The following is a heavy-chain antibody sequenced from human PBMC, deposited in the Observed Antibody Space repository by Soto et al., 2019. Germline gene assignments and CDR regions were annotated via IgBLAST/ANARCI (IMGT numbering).Heavy chain of an antibody. Sequence: ASVKVSCKASGYSFTNYGITWVRQAPGQGFEWMGWISAYNGNTKYAQKLQGRVTMTTDVSTSTAYLELSSLTSEDTAVYYCAARPRNGLDPWGQGTLVTVSS. CDR1: GYSFTNYG. CDR3: AARPRNGLDP. CDR2: ISAYNGNT. V-gene: IGHV1-18*01. J-gene: IGHJ5*02. D-gene: IGHD1-1*01.